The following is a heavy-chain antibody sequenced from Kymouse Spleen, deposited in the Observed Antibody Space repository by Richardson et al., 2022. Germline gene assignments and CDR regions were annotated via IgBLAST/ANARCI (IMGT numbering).Heavy chain of an antibody. D-gene: IGHD6-6*01. Sequence: QVQLQQWGAGLLKPSETLSLTCAVYGGSFSGYYWSWIRQPPGKGLEWIGEINHSGSTNYNPSLKSRVTISVDTSKNQFSLKLSSVTAADTAVYYCARKYSSSEYYFDYWGQGTLVTVSS. CDR1: GGSFSGYY. CDR3: ARKYSSSEYYFDY. CDR2: INHSGST. J-gene: IGHJ4*02. V-gene: IGHV4-34*01.